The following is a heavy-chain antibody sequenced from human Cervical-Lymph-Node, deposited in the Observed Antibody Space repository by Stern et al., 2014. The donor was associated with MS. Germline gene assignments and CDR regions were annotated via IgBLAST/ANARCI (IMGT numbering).Heavy chain of an antibody. CDR2: IYYSGST. D-gene: IGHD3-9*01. CDR3: ARATGYAYFDY. V-gene: IGHV4-31*03. J-gene: IGHJ4*02. Sequence: VQLLESGPGLVKPSQTLSLTCTVSGGSISRGGYYWSWIRQHPGKGLECIGYIYYSGSTYYNPSRKSRVTISVDTAKNQFSLKLSSVTAADTAVYYCARATGYAYFDYWGQGTLVTVSS. CDR1: GGSISRGGYY.